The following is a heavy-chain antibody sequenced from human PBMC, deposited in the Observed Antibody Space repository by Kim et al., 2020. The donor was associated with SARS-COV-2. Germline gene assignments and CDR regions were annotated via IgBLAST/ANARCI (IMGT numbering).Heavy chain of an antibody. CDR2: MNRDGDTR. D-gene: IGHD1-1*01. Sequence: GGSLRLSCAASGITVSESWMSWIRQAPGKGLEWLAYMNRDGDTRYADSVKGRFTISRDSAKNSLLLQMNSLRAEDTAIYYCARDDHRTDPWFDPWGQRTPVTVS. CDR1: GITVSESW. J-gene: IGHJ5*02. CDR3: ARDDHRTDPWFDP. V-gene: IGHV3-11*04.